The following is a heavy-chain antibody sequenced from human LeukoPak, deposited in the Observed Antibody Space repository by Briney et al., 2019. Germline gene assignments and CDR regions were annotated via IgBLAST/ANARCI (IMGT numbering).Heavy chain of an antibody. V-gene: IGHV4-39*01. D-gene: IGHD3-22*01. Sequence: SDTLSLTCTVSGDSISSSSYYWGWNRQPPGKGLVWIGNIYYSGGTYYNPSLRSRLTISLATSKNQFSLTLSSVTAADTAVYYCARLQYYYDSNGYYSLYYFDYWGQGTVVTVSS. J-gene: IGHJ4*02. CDR3: ARLQYYYDSNGYYSLYYFDY. CDR1: GDSISSSSYY. CDR2: IYYSGGT.